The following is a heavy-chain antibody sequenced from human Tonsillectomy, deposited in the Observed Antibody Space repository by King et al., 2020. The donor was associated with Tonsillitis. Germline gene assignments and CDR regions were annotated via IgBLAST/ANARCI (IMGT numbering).Heavy chain of an antibody. CDR3: ARGDIRGRIVRRGLDV. J-gene: IGHJ6*02. CDR2: VDQTGIS. D-gene: IGHD3-10*01. CDR1: GGSFNNYL. V-gene: IGHV4-34*01. Sequence: VQLQQWGAGLLKPSQTLSLTCAVYGGSFNNYLWSWIRQPPGKGLEWIGEVDQTGISNYNPSLKSRLTISLDASRNQFSLRLSSVTAADTAVYYCARGDIRGRIVRRGLDVWGQGTTVTVSS.